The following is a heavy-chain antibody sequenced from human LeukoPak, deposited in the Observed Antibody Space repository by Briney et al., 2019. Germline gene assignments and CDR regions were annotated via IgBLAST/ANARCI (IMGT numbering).Heavy chain of an antibody. CDR1: GGSISSSSYY. J-gene: IGHJ4*02. Sequence: PSETLSLTCTVSGGSISSSSYYWGWIRQPPGKGLEWIGSIYYSGSTNYNPSLKSRVTISVDTSKNQFSLKLTSVTAADTAVYYCARDLIRQYSYGCFDYWGQGTLVTVSS. CDR3: ARDLIRQYSYGCFDY. CDR2: IYYSGST. V-gene: IGHV4-39*07. D-gene: IGHD5-18*01.